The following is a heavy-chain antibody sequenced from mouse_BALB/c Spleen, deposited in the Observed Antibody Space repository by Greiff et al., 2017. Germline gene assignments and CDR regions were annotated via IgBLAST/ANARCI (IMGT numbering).Heavy chain of an antibody. J-gene: IGHJ4*01. CDR1: GYTFTEYI. CDR3: ARHEEAALSSYAMDY. Sequence: QVQLKESGAELVKPGASVKLSCKASGYTFTEYIIHWVKQRSGQGLEWIGWFDPGSGSIKYNEKFKDKATLTADKSSSTVYMELSRLTSEDSAVYFCARHEEAALSSYAMDYWGQGTSVTVSS. D-gene: IGHD1-1*02. V-gene: IGHV1-62-2*01. CDR2: FDPGSGSI.